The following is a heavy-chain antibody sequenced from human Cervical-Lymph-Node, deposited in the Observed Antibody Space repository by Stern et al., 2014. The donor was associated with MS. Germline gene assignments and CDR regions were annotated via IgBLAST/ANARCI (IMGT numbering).Heavy chain of an antibody. Sequence: QVQLVQSGAEVRKSGASVMVSCKTSGYGFTDYSIHWVRQAPGQGLEWMGWINPNNGGTNYAQKFQGCVTMTRETSISTAYMELSRLRSDDTAVYFCARDGSKGMDVWGQGTTVIVSS. J-gene: IGHJ6*02. V-gene: IGHV1-2*04. CDR2: INPNNGGT. CDR1: GYGFTDYS. D-gene: IGHD6-25*01. CDR3: ARDGSKGMDV.